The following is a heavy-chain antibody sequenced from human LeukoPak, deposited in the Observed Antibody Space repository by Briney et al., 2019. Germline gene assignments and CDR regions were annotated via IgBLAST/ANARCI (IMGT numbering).Heavy chain of an antibody. CDR1: GGSISTTNYY. CDR2: IYHSGLT. Sequence: SETLLLTCAVSGGSISTTNYYWGWIRQPPGKGLEWIGSIYHSGLTYYNPSLKSRVTISVDTSKNQFSLQLSSVTAADTAVYYCARINYDSRGYYSCFDYSGHGKLVTVSS. V-gene: IGHV4-39*01. D-gene: IGHD3-22*01. CDR3: ARINYDSRGYYSCFDY. J-gene: IGHJ4*03.